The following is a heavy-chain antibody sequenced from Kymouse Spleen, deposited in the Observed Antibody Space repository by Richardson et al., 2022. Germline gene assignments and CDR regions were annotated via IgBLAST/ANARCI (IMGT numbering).Heavy chain of an antibody. V-gene: IGHV4-34*01. D-gene: IGHD1-26*01. CDR3: ARGGGWELPIDY. CDR1: GGSFSGYY. CDR2: INHSGST. Sequence: QVQLQQWGAGLLKPSETLSLTCAVYGGSFSGYYWSWIRQPPGKGLEWIGEINHSGSTNYNPSLKSRVTISVDTSKNQFSLKLSSVTAADTAVYYCARGGGWELPIDYWGQGTLVTVSS. J-gene: IGHJ4*02.